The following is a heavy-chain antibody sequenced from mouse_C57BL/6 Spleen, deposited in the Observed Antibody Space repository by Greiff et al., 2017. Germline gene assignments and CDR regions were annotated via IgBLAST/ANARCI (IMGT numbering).Heavy chain of an antibody. Sequence: QAQLQQPGTQLVKSGASVKLFCKACGHIFFSYWMHGVKQWPGQGLEWIGNINPGNGGTNYNEKCKSKATLTVDKTASTAYMQLSSLTYEDSAVYYCARSNGEYWGQGTTLTVSS. J-gene: IGHJ2*01. CDR2: INPGNGGT. CDR1: GHIFFSYW. CDR3: ARSNGEY. V-gene: IGHV1-53*01.